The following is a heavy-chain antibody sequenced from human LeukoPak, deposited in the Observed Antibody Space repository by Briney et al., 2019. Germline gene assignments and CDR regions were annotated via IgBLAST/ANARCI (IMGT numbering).Heavy chain of an antibody. J-gene: IGHJ6*03. Sequence: GASVKVSCKVSGYTLTGLSMHWVRQAPGKGLEWMGGFDPEDGETIYAQKFQGRVTITRNTSISTAYMELSSLRSEDTAVYYCARGHDFWSGYHYYYYYMDVWGKGTTVTVSS. CDR2: FDPEDGET. CDR1: GYTLTGLS. V-gene: IGHV1-24*01. D-gene: IGHD3-3*01. CDR3: ARGHDFWSGYHYYYYYMDV.